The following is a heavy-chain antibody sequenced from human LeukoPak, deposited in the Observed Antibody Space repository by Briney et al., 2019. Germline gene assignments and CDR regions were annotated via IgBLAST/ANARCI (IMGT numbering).Heavy chain of an antibody. CDR3: ARRLGGIVVVVAAAFDY. CDR2: INHSGST. J-gene: IGHJ4*02. D-gene: IGHD2-15*01. V-gene: IGHV4-34*01. CDR1: GGSFSGYY. Sequence: SETLSLTCAVYGGSFSGYYWSWIRQPPGKGLEWIGEINHSGSTNYNPSLKSRVTISVDTSKNQFSLKLSSVTAADTAVYYCARRLGGIVVVVAAAFDYWGQETLVTVSS.